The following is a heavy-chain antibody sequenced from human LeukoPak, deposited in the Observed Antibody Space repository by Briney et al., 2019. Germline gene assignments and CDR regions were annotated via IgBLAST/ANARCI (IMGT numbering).Heavy chain of an antibody. D-gene: IGHD1-26*01. Sequence: ASVKVSCKASGYTFTSYDINWVRQAPGQGLEWMGWISAYNGNTNYAQKLQGRVTMTTDTSTSTAYMELRSLRSDDTAVYYCARAGKRVGATSPDYWGQGTLVTVSS. CDR2: ISAYNGNT. J-gene: IGHJ4*02. CDR3: ARAGKRVGATSPDY. V-gene: IGHV1-18*01. CDR1: GYTFTSYD.